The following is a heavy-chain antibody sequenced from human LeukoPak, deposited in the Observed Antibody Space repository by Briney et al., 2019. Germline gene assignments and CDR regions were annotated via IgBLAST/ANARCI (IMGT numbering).Heavy chain of an antibody. CDR3: AKDPKGSTATTYWFVY. CDR1: GFTFSSYA. CDR2: ISGSGGET. Sequence: GGSLRLSCAAPGFTFSSYAMSWVRQPPGKGLEWVSAISGSGGETYYADSVKGRFTISRDNSKNTLYLQMNSLRAEDTAVYYCAKDPKGSTATTYWFVYWGQGTLVTVSS. J-gene: IGHJ4*02. D-gene: IGHD4-17*01. V-gene: IGHV3-23*01.